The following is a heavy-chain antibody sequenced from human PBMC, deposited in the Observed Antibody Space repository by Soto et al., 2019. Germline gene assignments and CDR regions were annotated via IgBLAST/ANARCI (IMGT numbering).Heavy chain of an antibody. D-gene: IGHD1-1*01. J-gene: IGHJ5*02. CDR1: GFTFSSYW. V-gene: IGHV3-7*01. CDR3: ARDRGGRRGWFDP. CDR2: IKQDGSEK. Sequence: GGSLRLSCAAPGFTFSSYWMSWVRQAPGRGLEWVANIKQDGSEKYYVDSVKGRFTISRDNAKNSLYLQMNSLRAEDTAVYYCARDRGGRRGWFDPWGRGTLVTVSS.